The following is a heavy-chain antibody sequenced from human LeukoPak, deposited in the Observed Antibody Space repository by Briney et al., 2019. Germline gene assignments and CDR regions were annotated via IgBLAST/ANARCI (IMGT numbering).Heavy chain of an antibody. CDR2: IYYSGST. CDR1: GGFISSYY. D-gene: IGHD6-13*01. J-gene: IGHJ5*02. V-gene: IGHV4-59*01. CDR3: ARITIAAADLWWFDP. Sequence: SETLSLTCTVSGGFISSYYWSWIRQPPGKGLEWIGYIYYSGSTNYNPSLKSRVTISVDTSKNQFSLKLSSVTAADTAVYYCARITIAAADLWWFDPWGQGTLVTVSS.